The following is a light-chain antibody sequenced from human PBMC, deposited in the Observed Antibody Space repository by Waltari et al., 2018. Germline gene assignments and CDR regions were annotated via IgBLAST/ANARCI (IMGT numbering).Light chain of an antibody. CDR1: QDISNY. CDR2: DAS. V-gene: IGKV1-33*01. CDR3: QQYDNLPFT. Sequence: DIQMTQSPSSLSASVGDRVTITCQASQDISNYLNLYQQKPGKAPKLLIYDASNLETGVPSRFSGSGSGTDFTFTISSLQPEDIATYYCQQYDNLPFTFGGGTKVEIK. J-gene: IGKJ4*01.